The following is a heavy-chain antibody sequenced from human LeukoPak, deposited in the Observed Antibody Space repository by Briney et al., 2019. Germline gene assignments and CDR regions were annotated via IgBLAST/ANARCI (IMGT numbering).Heavy chain of an antibody. V-gene: IGHV3-23*01. D-gene: IGHD3-3*01. CDR1: GFTFSSYA. J-gene: IGHJ4*02. CDR2: ISGSDGST. Sequence: GGSLRLSCAASGFTFSSYAMSWVRQAPGKGLEWVSAISGSDGSTYYADSVKGRFTISRDNSKNTLYLQMNSLRAEDTAVYYCAKGTHYYDFWSGYYFDYWGQGTLVTVSS. CDR3: AKGTHYYDFWSGYYFDY.